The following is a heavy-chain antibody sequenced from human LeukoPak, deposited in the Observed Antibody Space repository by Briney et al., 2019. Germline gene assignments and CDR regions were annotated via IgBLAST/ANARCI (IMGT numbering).Heavy chain of an antibody. D-gene: IGHD3-10*01. J-gene: IGHJ6*03. CDR2: IFTSGIT. Sequence: PSETLSLTCTVSSGSINIYYWNWLPQPAGKGLEWISRIFTSGITNYNPTLKSRVTMSVDTPKNQFSLHLSSVTAADTAVYYCARESSGTYYNPLGYMDVGAKGTTVTVS. CDR3: ARESSGTYYNPLGYMDV. V-gene: IGHV4-4*07. CDR1: SGSINIYY.